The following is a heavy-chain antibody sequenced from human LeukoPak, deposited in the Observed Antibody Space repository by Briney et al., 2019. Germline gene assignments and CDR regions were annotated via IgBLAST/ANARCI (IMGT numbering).Heavy chain of an antibody. CDR2: ISTSGNYI. D-gene: IGHD3-22*01. J-gene: IGHJ4*02. Sequence: PGGSLRLSCAASGFTFRDYSMNWVCQAPGKGLEWVSYISTSGNYIYYADSVKGRFTISRDNAKNSLYLQMHSPRAEDTALYYCARGAYNSGGTHENWGQGTLVTVSS. CDR3: ARGAYNSGGTHEN. V-gene: IGHV3-21*01. CDR1: GFTFRDYS.